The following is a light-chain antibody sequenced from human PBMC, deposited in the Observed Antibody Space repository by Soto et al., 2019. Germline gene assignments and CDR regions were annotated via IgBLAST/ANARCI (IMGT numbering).Light chain of an antibody. CDR1: TSDIGAYNY. V-gene: IGLV2-14*03. J-gene: IGLJ3*02. CDR3: SSYTTINTVVV. CDR2: DAT. Sequence: QSALTQPASVSGSPGQSITFSCTGTTSDIGAYNYVSWYQHHPGKAPKLLIYDATDRPSGVSDRFSGSKSGTTASLTISGLQAEDEADYFCSSYTTINTVVVFGGGTKLTVL.